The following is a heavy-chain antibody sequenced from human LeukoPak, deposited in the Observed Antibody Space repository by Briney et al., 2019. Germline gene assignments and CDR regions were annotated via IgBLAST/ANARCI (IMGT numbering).Heavy chain of an antibody. CDR1: GFTFSSYE. Sequence: PGGSLRLSCAASGFTFSSYEMNWVRQAPGEGLEWVSYISSSGSTIYYADSVKGRFTISRDNAKNSLYLQMNSLRAEDTAVYYCARDGGYSYGYGPTHFDYWGQGTLVTVSS. D-gene: IGHD5-18*01. V-gene: IGHV3-48*03. J-gene: IGHJ4*02. CDR2: ISSSGSTI. CDR3: ARDGGYSYGYGPTHFDY.